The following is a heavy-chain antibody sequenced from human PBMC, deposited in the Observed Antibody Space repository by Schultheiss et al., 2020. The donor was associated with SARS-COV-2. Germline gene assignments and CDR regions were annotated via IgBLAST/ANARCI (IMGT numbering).Heavy chain of an antibody. Sequence: GGSLRLSCAASGFTFSSYSMNWVRQAPGKGLEWVSSISSSSSYIYYADSVKGRFTISRDNAKNSLYLLMNSLRAEDTAVYYCARDLTYSYDTSGYYGHALVIWGQGTMVTV. CDR2: ISSSSSYI. J-gene: IGHJ3*02. CDR1: GFTFSSYS. CDR3: ARDLTYSYDTSGYYGHALVI. V-gene: IGHV3-21*01. D-gene: IGHD3-22*01.